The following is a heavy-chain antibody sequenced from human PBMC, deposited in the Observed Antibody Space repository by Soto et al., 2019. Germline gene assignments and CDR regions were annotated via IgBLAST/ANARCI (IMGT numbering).Heavy chain of an antibody. CDR2: ISGSGGST. D-gene: IGHD5-12*01. Sequence: GGSLRLSCAASGFTFSSYAMSWVRQAPGKGLEWVSAISGSGGSTYYADSVKGRFTISRDNSKNTLYLQMNSLRAEDTAIYYCAKDRGYSGYDNWFDSWGQGTLVTVSS. V-gene: IGHV3-23*01. J-gene: IGHJ5*01. CDR3: AKDRGYSGYDNWFDS. CDR1: GFTFSSYA.